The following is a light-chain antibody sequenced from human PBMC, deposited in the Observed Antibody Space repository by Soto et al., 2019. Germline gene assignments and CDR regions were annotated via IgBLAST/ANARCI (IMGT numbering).Light chain of an antibody. CDR3: LQDYGELWT. CDR2: AAS. J-gene: IGKJ1*01. V-gene: IGKV1-6*01. CDR1: RDVGSD. Sequence: TQMTQSPLSLSASVGEKSIITCRASRDVGSDVSWYQQKPGQAPKLVIYAASILYTGVPSIFIGRRSGTEFTLTISSLQPDDFASYYCLQDYGELWTFGQGTKVEIE.